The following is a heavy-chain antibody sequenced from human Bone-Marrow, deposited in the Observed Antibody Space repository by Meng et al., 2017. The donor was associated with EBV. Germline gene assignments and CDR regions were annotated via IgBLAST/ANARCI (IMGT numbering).Heavy chain of an antibody. V-gene: IGHV3-74*01. J-gene: IGHJ4*02. CDR3: SRDLAGSDDY. D-gene: IGHD1-14*01. CDR2: INEDGTIT. Sequence: EVQRVESWGSLVQRGGSLILSCAASEFTLRRYWMHWVRQGPGKEPLWVSRINEDGTITNYADSVKGRFTISRDNAKNTLYLQMNNLRAEDTAVYYCSRDLAGSDDYWGRGTLVTAPQ. CDR1: EFTLRRYW.